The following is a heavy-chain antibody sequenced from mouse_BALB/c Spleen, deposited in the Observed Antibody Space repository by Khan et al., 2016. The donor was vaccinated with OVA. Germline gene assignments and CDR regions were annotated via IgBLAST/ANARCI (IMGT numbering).Heavy chain of an antibody. D-gene: IGHD2-14*01. CDR3: ARIFIGTTDYAMDY. CDR2: IWSGGST. CDR1: GFSLTSYG. Sequence: VKLEVSGPGLVQPSQSLSITCTVSGFSLTSYGVHWVRQSPGKGLEWLGVIWSGGSTDYNAAFISRLSISKDNSKRQVFFKMNSLQANDTAIYYCARIFIGTTDYAMDYWGQGTSVTVSS. J-gene: IGHJ4*01. V-gene: IGHV2-2*02.